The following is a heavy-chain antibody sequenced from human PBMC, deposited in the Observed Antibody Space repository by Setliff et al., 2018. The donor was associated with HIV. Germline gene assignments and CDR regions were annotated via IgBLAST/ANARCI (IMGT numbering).Heavy chain of an antibody. Sequence: SETLSLTCIVSGGSISGYYWSWIRQPAEKGLEWIGRIYSSGSINYNPSLKSRVTMSVDTSKNQFSLKLISVTAADTAVYYCARDLPELTGRSFDPWGQGMLVTVSS. CDR1: GGSISGYY. CDR2: IYSSGSI. D-gene: IGHD7-27*01. J-gene: IGHJ5*02. V-gene: IGHV4-4*07. CDR3: ARDLPELTGRSFDP.